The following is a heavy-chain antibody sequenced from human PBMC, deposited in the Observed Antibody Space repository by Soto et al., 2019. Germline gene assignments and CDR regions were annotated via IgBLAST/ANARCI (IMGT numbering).Heavy chain of an antibody. D-gene: IGHD2-8*01. CDR1: VFSFSSYA. Sequence: GSLRLSGAASVFSFSSYAMSWVREATGKGLEWVSAISGSGGSTYYADSVKGRFTISRDNSKNTLYLQMNSLRAEDTSVYYCAKGDIVLMVYAADYWGQGTLVTVSS. CDR2: ISGSGGST. V-gene: IGHV3-23*01. J-gene: IGHJ4*02. CDR3: AKGDIVLMVYAADY.